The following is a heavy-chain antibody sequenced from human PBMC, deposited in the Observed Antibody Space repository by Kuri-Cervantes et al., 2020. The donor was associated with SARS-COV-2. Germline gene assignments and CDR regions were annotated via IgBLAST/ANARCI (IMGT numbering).Heavy chain of an antibody. CDR2: ISSDAVNT. CDR3: VRAYSTGWLVGSYYFDS. CDR1: GLFFSAYT. D-gene: IGHD6-19*01. Sequence: GESLKISCSASGLFFSAYTLHWVRQAPGKGLEYVSAISSDAVNTYYANSVKGRFTISRDFSKNTLYLQMTNLTTEDTAVYYCVRAYSTGWLVGSYYFDSWGQGTLVTVSS. J-gene: IGHJ4*02. V-gene: IGHV3-64D*06.